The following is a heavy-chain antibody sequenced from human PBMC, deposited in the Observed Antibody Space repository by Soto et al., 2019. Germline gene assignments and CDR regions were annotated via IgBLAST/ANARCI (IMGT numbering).Heavy chain of an antibody. V-gene: IGHV3-43*01. CDR2: INWDGGRA. CDR1: GFTFDDHI. CDR3: AKDIGGRRTSRYGMDV. Sequence: DVQLVESGGVVVQPGGSLRLSCAASGFTFDDHILHWVRQGPGKGLELVSIINWDGGRAYYADSVKGRFTISRDNSQNCLYLQMNSLRRDDTALYYCAKDIGGRRTSRYGMDVWGLGTTVTVSS. J-gene: IGHJ6*01. D-gene: IGHD3-16*01.